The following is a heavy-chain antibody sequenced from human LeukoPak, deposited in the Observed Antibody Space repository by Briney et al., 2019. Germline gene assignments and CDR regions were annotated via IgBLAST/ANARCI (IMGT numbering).Heavy chain of an antibody. CDR2: IYYSGST. CDR1: GGSISSSSCY. V-gene: IGHV4-39*01. D-gene: IGHD3-3*01. Sequence: SETLSLTCTVSGGSISSSSCYWGWIRQPPGKGLEWIGSIYYSGSTYYNPSLKSRVTISVDTSKNQFSLKLSSVTAADTAVYYCAGGREVLRFLEWLEGDYYGMDVWGQGTTVTVSS. CDR3: AGGREVLRFLEWLEGDYYGMDV. J-gene: IGHJ6*02.